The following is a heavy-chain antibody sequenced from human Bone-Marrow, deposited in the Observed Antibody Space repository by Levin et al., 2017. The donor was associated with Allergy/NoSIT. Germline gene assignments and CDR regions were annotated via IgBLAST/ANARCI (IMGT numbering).Heavy chain of an antibody. CDR3: ARASRIAPNCLDY. Sequence: QPGGSLRLFCAASGFTFSNYWMHWVRQTPGGGLVWVSRISTDGSSTTYADSVKGRFTISRDNAKNTLYLQVNSLGAEDTAVYYCARASRIAPNCLDYWGQGTLVTVSS. V-gene: IGHV3-74*01. CDR1: GFTFSNYW. J-gene: IGHJ4*02. CDR2: ISTDGSST. D-gene: IGHD6-13*01.